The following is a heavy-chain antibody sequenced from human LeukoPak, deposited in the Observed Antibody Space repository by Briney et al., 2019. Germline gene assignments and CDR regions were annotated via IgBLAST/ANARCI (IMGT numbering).Heavy chain of an antibody. Sequence: SETLSLTCTVSGGSISSSNYYWGWIRQPPGKGLEWIGNIYSSGSTYYNPSLKSRVTISVDTSKNQFSLKLGSVTAADTAVYYCARHLGNYYDILTAGAYYMDVWGKGTTVTISS. V-gene: IGHV4-39*01. CDR3: ARHLGNYYDILTAGAYYMDV. J-gene: IGHJ6*03. CDR2: IYSSGST. CDR1: GGSISSSNYY. D-gene: IGHD3-9*01.